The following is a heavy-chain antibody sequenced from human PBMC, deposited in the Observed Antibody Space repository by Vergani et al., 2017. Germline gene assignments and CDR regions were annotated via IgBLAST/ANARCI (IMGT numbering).Heavy chain of an antibody. J-gene: IGHJ4*02. CDR1: GFTFSSYG. CDR3: AKVLGSGRDY. V-gene: IGHV3-30*02. D-gene: IGHD3-3*01. CDR2: IRYDGSNK. Sequence: QVQLVESGGGVVQPGGSLRLSCAASGFTFSSYGKHWVRQAPGKGLEWVAFIRYDGSNKEYAESVKGRFTISRDNSKNTLYLQMNSLRAEDTAVYYCAKVLGSGRDYWGQGTLVTVSS.